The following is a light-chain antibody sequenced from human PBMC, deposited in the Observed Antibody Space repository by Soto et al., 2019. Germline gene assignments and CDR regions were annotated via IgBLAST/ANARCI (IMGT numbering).Light chain of an antibody. CDR1: RSNIGSNT. CDR2: SNN. CDR3: AAWDDSLNGYV. J-gene: IGLJ1*01. V-gene: IGLV1-44*01. Sequence: QSFLTQPPSASGTPGQRVTISCSGSRSNIGSNTVNWYQQLPGTSPKLLIYSNNQRPSGVPGRFSGSKSGTSASLAISGLQSEAEADYYCAAWDDSLNGYVFGTGTKVTVL.